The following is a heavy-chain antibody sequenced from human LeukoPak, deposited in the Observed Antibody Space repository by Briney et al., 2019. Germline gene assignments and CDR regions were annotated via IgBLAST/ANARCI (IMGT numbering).Heavy chain of an antibody. V-gene: IGHV4-34*01. CDR1: GGSFRDYF. CDR3: ARAHKSCISDSCYAPPGY. J-gene: IGHJ4*02. D-gene: IGHD2-2*01. CDR2: INHRGSL. Sequence: SETLSLTCAVYGGSFRDYFWSWIRQPPGKGLEWIGEINHRGSLSYNPSLKSRVTISVDTSKNQFSLQMRSVTAADTAVYFCARAHKSCISDSCYAPPGYWGQGIPVTVSP.